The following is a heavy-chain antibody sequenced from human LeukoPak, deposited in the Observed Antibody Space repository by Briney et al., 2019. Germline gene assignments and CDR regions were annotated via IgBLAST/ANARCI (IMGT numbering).Heavy chain of an antibody. Sequence: SETLSLTCAVSGGSISSHYWSWIRQPPGKGLEWIGYIYYSGTTNYSPSLKSRVTISVDTSKTQFSLKLSSVTAADTAVYYCARLVGGTGYFDYWGQGALVTVSS. V-gene: IGHV4-59*11. CDR2: IYYSGTT. CDR3: ARLVGGTGYFDY. D-gene: IGHD3-9*01. CDR1: GGSISSHY. J-gene: IGHJ4*02.